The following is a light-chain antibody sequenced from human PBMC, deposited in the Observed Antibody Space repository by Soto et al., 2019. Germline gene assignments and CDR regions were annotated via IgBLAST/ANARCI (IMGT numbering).Light chain of an antibody. CDR3: CSYAGNRTYV. Sequence: QSVLTQPASVSGSPGQSISISCTGTSSVVGNYNLVSWYQQHPGKAPKVMIYEVSQRPSGVSNRFSASKSGNTASLTISGLQAEDEADYYCCSYAGNRTYVFGSGTKVTVL. CDR1: SSVVGNYNL. CDR2: EVS. J-gene: IGLJ1*01. V-gene: IGLV2-23*02.